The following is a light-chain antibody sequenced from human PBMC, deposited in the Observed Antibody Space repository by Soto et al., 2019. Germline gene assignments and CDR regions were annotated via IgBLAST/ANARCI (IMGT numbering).Light chain of an antibody. Sequence: DIQMTQSPTSLAASVGDRVTISCQASQDLTNFLNLYQQKPGEAPNLLIYDTTTLEEGVSSRFSGRVYGTGFTFTINGLRPEDAAIYSCQQYGNLPYTFGQGTNLEIK. CDR3: QQYGNLPYT. CDR2: DTT. V-gene: IGKV1-33*01. J-gene: IGKJ2*01. CDR1: QDLTNF.